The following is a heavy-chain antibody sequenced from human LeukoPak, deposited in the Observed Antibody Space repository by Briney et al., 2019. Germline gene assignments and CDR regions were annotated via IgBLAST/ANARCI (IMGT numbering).Heavy chain of an antibody. CDR2: IGTAGDT. V-gene: IGHV3-13*01. CDR3: ARGKHSLYDYYYGMDV. CDR1: GFTFSSYD. Sequence: PGGSLRLPCAASGFTFSSYDMHWVRQATGKGLEWVSAIGTAGDTYYPGSVKGRFTISRENAKNSLYLQMNSLRAGDTAVYYCARGKHSLYDYYYGMDVWGQGTTVTVSS. D-gene: IGHD2-21*01. J-gene: IGHJ6*02.